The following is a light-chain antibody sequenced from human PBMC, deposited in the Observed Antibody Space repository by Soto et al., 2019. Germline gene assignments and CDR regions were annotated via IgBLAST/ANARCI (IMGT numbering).Light chain of an antibody. J-gene: IGKJ4*01. CDR3: QQYYSSPLT. Sequence: DIVMTQSPDSLAVSLGERATINCRSSQIVFYSSNDKNHLAWYQQKPGQPPKLLIYWASTRDSGVPDRFSGSGSGTDFTLTISSLQAEDVAVYYCQQYYSSPLTFAGGTKVDIK. CDR1: QIVFYSSNDKNH. CDR2: WAS. V-gene: IGKV4-1*01.